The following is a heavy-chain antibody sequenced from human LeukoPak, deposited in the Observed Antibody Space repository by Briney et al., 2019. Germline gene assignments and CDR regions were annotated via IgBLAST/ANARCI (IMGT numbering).Heavy chain of an antibody. CDR1: GGTFSSYA. D-gene: IGHD6-6*01. CDR3: ASSSSSSGGPYYYYYMDV. J-gene: IGHJ6*03. Sequence: ASVKVSCKASGGTFSSYAISWVRQAPGQGLEWMGGIIPIFGTANYAQKFQGRVTITADESTSTAYMELSSLRSEDTAVYYCASSSSSSGGPYYYYYMDVWGKGTTVTVSS. CDR2: IIPIFGTA. V-gene: IGHV1-69*13.